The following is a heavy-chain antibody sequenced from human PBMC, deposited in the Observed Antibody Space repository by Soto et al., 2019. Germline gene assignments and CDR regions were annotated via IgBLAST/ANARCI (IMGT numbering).Heavy chain of an antibody. CDR3: TTGLTIFGVVIDP. CDR2: IKSETDGGTT. J-gene: IGHJ5*02. CDR1: GFTFSNAL. Sequence: EVQLVESGGGLVKPGGSLRLSCAASGFTFSNALMSWVRQAPGKGLEWVGRIKSETDGGTTDYAAPVKGRFTISRDDSKNTLYLQMNSLKTEDTAVYYCTTGLTIFGVVIDPWGQGTLVIVSS. V-gene: IGHV3-15*01. D-gene: IGHD3-3*01.